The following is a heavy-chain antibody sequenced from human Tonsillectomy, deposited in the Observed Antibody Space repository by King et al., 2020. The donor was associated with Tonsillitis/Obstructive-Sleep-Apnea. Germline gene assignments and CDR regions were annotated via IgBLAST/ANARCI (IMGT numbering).Heavy chain of an antibody. CDR3: ARRQWNDFFLDV. CDR2: IYYSGTT. D-gene: IGHD1-1*01. J-gene: IGHJ6*04. V-gene: IGHV4-39*01. Sequence: QLQESGPGLVKPSETLSLTCTVSGGSISSSSYYWGWIRQPPGKGLGWIGSIYYSGTTYHNPSLKSRVTISVDTSKNQFSLKLSSVTAADTAVYYCARRQWNDFFLDVWGKGTTVTVSS. CDR1: GGSISSSSYY.